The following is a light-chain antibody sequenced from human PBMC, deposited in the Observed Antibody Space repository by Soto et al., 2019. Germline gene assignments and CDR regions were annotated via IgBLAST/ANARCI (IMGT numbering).Light chain of an antibody. J-gene: IGKJ1*01. Sequence: EIVMTQSPVTLSVSPGERATLSCRASQSVSTNLAWYQQKPGQAPRVLIYGASTRATNIPARFSGSGSGTDFTLTISSLQSEDFAVYYCQQYGSSHLWTFGQGTKVDIK. CDR1: QSVSTN. CDR3: QQYGSSHLWT. CDR2: GAS. V-gene: IGKV3-15*01.